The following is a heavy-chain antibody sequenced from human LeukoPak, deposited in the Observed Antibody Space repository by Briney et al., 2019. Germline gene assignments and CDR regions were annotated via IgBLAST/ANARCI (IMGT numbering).Heavy chain of an antibody. D-gene: IGHD3-10*01. V-gene: IGHV1-18*01. CDR1: GGTFSSYA. CDR3: ARGSALLWFGELLPIDY. Sequence: ASVKVSCKASGGTFSSYAISWVRQAPGQGLEWMGWISAYNGNTNYAQKLQGRVTMTTDTSTSTAYMELRSLRSDDTAVYYCARGSALLWFGELLPIDYWGQGTLVTVSS. CDR2: ISAYNGNT. J-gene: IGHJ4*02.